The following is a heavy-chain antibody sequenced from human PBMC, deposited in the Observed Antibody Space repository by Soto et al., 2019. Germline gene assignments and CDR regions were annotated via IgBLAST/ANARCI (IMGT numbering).Heavy chain of an antibody. D-gene: IGHD3-10*01. CDR3: AKGASGYYYYGMDV. V-gene: IGHV3-23*01. CDR2: ISGSGGST. CDR1: GFTFSNYA. J-gene: IGHJ6*02. Sequence: EVQLLESGGGLVQPGGSLRLSCAASGFTFSNYAMSWVRQAPGKGLEWVSAISGSGGSTYYADSVKGRFTISRDNSKNTLDLQMNSLRAEDTAVYYCAKGASGYYYYGMDVWGQGTTVTVSS.